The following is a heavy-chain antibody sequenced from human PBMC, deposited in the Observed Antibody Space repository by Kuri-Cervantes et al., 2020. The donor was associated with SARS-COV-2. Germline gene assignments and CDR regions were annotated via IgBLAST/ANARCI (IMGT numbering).Heavy chain of an antibody. CDR2: FDPEDGET. Sequence: ASVKVSCKVSGYTLTESSMHWVRQAPGKGLEWMGGFDPEDGETIYAQKFQGRVTMTEDTSTDTAYMELSSLRSEDTAVYYCAVGDYGGNYPLGSHWGQGTLVTVSS. CDR1: GYTLTESS. V-gene: IGHV1-24*01. J-gene: IGHJ4*02. CDR3: AVGDYGGNYPLGSH. D-gene: IGHD4-23*01.